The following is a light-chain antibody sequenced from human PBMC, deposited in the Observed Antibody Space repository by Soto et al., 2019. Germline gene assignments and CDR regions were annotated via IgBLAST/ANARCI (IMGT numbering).Light chain of an antibody. CDR1: QNVSSY. J-gene: IGKJ4*01. CDR3: QQRSNWPPLP. Sequence: EIVLKQSPATLSLSPGARATLSXRASQNVSSYLAWYQQKPGQAPRLLIYDASNRATGIPARFSGSGSGTDFTLTISSLEPEDFAVYYCQQRSNWPPLPFGG. CDR2: DAS. V-gene: IGKV3-11*01.